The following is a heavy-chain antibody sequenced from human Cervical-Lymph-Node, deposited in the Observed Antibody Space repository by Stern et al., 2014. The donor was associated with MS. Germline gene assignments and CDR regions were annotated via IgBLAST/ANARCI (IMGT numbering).Heavy chain of an antibody. Sequence: EVQLVESGGGLVQPGGSLRLSCAASGFTFKASWRHWVRQAPGPGPVWVSRINAPGSTTAYADSVKGRFTISRDNDKNILYLQMSSLRVEDTAVYYCTRKEAGVFDIWGQGALITVSS. J-gene: IGHJ4*02. CDR2: INAPGSTT. D-gene: IGHD2-8*01. CDR3: TRKEAGVFDI. CDR1: GFTFKASW. V-gene: IGHV3-74*01.